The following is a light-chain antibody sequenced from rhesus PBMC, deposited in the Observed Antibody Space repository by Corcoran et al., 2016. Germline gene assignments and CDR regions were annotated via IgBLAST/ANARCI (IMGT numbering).Light chain of an antibody. CDR2: GAS. J-gene: IGKJ2*01. V-gene: IGKV3-53*02. CDR3: QKYNNSPYS. Sequence: QVILTQSPATLSLSPGERATLSCRASQSVSSYLAWYQQKAGQAPKLRIYGASSRATGIPERFSGKGSGTEFTLTIGSREPEDFAVYYCQKYNNSPYSFGQGTKVEIK. CDR1: QSVSSY.